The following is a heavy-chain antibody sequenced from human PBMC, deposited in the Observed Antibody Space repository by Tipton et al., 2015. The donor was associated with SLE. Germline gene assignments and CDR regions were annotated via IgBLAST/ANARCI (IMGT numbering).Heavy chain of an antibody. Sequence: SLRLSCAASGFMFSDHYMHWVRQGPGKGLEWVANIKEDGSKIYYVDSVKGRFTISRDNAKNTLYLQMNSLRAEDTAVYYCARDRADFWSGYYPYYYYGMDVWGQGTTVTVSS. CDR1: GFMFSDHY. V-gene: IGHV3-7*01. J-gene: IGHJ6*02. CDR2: IKEDGSKI. CDR3: ARDRADFWSGYYPYYYYGMDV. D-gene: IGHD3-3*01.